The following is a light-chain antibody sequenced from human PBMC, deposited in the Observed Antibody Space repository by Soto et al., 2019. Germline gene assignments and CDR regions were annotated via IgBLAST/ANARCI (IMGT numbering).Light chain of an antibody. CDR3: SSYTSSSNHVV. CDR2: EVS. Sequence: QSALTQPASVSGSPGQSITISCTGTSSDVGGYNYVSWYQQHPGKAHKFMIYEVSNRPSGVSNRFSGSKSVNTASLTTSGLQADDEADYYCSSYTSSSNHVVFGGGTKLTVL. J-gene: IGLJ2*01. V-gene: IGLV2-14*01. CDR1: SSDVGGYNY.